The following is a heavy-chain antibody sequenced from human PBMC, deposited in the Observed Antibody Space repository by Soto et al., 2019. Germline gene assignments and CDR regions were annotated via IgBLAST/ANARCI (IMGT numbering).Heavy chain of an antibody. CDR2: INPEGTFT. J-gene: IGHJ3*02. V-gene: IGHV3-74*01. CDR1: GYTFSRHW. Sequence: EVQLVESGGGLVQPGGSLRLSCVASGYTFSRHWIHWVRQAPGQGLEGVSRINPEGTFTNYADSVRGRFTISRDNAKNTLYLEMNSLRAEDTAVYYCARPRSMSSSGFDIWGQGTMVTVSS. CDR3: ARPRSMSSSGFDI. D-gene: IGHD6-6*01.